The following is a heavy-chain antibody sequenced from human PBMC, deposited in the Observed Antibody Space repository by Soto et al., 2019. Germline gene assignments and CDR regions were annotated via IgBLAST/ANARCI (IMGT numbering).Heavy chain of an antibody. V-gene: IGHV1-69*01. CDR2: IIPILGTA. CDR3: ARPYDSSDYYGGGMDV. CDR1: GGTFNNNA. D-gene: IGHD3-22*01. Sequence: SVKVSCKASGGTFNNNAISWVRQAPGQGLEWMVGIIPILGTANYAQKFRGRVTITADESTSTGYMDLSSLRSEDTAVYYCARPYDSSDYYGGGMDVWGQGTTVTVSS. J-gene: IGHJ6*02.